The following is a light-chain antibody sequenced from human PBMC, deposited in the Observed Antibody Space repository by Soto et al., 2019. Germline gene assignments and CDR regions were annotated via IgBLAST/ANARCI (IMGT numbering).Light chain of an antibody. Sequence: QSVLTQPASVSGSPGQSITISCTGTSTDVGGYKYVSWYQQHPGTAPKLMIFEVNGRPSGVSDRFSGSKSGNTASLTISGLQPEDEADYYCSSFSSSSTPYLFGNGTKVTVL. CDR1: STDVGGYKY. J-gene: IGLJ1*01. CDR2: EVN. V-gene: IGLV2-14*01. CDR3: SSFSSSSTPYL.